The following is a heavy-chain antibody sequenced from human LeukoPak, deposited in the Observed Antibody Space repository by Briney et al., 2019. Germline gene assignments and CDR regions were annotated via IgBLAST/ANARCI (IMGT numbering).Heavy chain of an antibody. CDR3: ASQSPSAAGLDY. CDR1: GSSIGTYY. J-gene: IGHJ4*02. D-gene: IGHD6-19*01. V-gene: IGHV4-38-2*02. CDR2: IYHSGST. Sequence: SETLSLTCTVSGSSIGTYYWSWIRQPPGKGLEWIGSIYHSGSTYYNPSLKSRVTISVDTSKNQFSLKLSSVTAADTAVYYCASQSPSAAGLDYWGQGTLVTVSS.